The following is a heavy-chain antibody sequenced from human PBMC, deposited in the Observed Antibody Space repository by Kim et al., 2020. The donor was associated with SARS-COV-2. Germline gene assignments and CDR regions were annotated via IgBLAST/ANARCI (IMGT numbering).Heavy chain of an antibody. J-gene: IGHJ3*02. CDR3: ARESERGTDALDI. Sequence: GGSLRLSCAVSGFIFSSYEMNWVHQAPGKGLEWLSYIGGSGETIYYADSVKGRFTISRDNTKHSLYLQMNSLRVEDTAVYYCARESERGTDALDIWGPGTTVTVSS. V-gene: IGHV3-48*03. CDR2: IGGSGETI. CDR1: GFIFSSYE. D-gene: IGHD3-16*01.